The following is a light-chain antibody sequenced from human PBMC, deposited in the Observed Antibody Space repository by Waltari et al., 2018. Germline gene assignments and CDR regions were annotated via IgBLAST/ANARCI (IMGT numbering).Light chain of an antibody. Sequence: ELVLTQSPRSLSLSPGERATLPCTACEGVRNNYLAWSQQKPGKAPRLLISRVSRRATGISDRFSGSGSWTDFTLTISRLEPEDFAVYYCQQYSSAPLTFGGGTKVEIK. CDR3: QQYSSAPLT. CDR1: EGVRNNY. J-gene: IGKJ4*01. CDR2: RVS. V-gene: IGKV3-20*01.